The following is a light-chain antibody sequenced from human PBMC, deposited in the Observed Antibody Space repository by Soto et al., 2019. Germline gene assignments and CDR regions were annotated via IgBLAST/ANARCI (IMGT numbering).Light chain of an antibody. J-gene: IGLJ3*02. CDR2: EVS. Sequence: QSALTQPASVSGSPGQSITISCTGTRSDVGGYKYVSWYQQYPGKAPKLMIYEVSNRPPGISPRFSGSKSGNTASLTISGLQAEDEADYYCISYTSTTTLVFGGGTKLTVL. V-gene: IGLV2-14*01. CDR3: ISYTSTTTLV. CDR1: RSDVGGYKY.